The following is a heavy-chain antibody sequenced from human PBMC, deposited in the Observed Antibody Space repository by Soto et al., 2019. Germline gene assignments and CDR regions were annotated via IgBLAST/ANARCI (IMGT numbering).Heavy chain of an antibody. V-gene: IGHV4-31*03. CDR1: GGSISSGGYY. CDR2: IYFSGGT. D-gene: IGHD4-17*01. J-gene: IGHJ4*02. Sequence: PSETLSLTCTVSGGSISSGGYYWSWIRQHPGKGLEWIGYIYFSGGTYYNPSLKSRVIISVDTSRNQFSLNLSSVTAADTAVYYCARADPNDYGDYGSFDYWGQGTLVTVSS. CDR3: ARADPNDYGDYGSFDY.